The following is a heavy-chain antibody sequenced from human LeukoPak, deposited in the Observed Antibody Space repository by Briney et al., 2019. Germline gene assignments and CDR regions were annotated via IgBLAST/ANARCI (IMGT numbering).Heavy chain of an antibody. CDR2: IWYDGSNK. CDR3: ASLGSNSAAPFDI. V-gene: IGHV3-33*01. D-gene: IGHD6-6*01. CDR1: GFTFSSYG. Sequence: GGSLRLSCAASGFTFSSYGMHWVRQAPGKGLEWVAVIWYDGSNKYYADSVKGRFTISRDNSKNTLYLQMNSLRAEDTAVYYCASLGSNSAAPFDIWGQGTMVIVSS. J-gene: IGHJ3*02.